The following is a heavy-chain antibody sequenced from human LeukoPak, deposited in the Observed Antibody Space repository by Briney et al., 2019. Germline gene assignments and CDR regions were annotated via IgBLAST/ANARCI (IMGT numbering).Heavy chain of an antibody. CDR2: ISSSGSTI. J-gene: IGHJ4*02. V-gene: IGHV3-48*03. Sequence: PGGSLRLSCAASGFTFSSYEVNWVRQAPGKGLEWVSYISSSGSTIYYADSVKGRFTISRDNAKNSLYLQMNSLRAEDTAVYYCARDAMVRGVFSRWDYLGQGTLVTVSS. CDR1: GFTFSSYE. CDR3: ARDAMVRGVFSRWDY. D-gene: IGHD3-10*01.